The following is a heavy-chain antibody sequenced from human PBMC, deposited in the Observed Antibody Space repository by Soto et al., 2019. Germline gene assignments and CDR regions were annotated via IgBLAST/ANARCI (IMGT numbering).Heavy chain of an antibody. CDR2: MNPNSGNT. D-gene: IGHD6-13*01. V-gene: IGHV1-8*01. J-gene: IGHJ6*02. CDR1: GYTFTSYD. Sequence: QVQLVQSGAEVKKPGASVKVSRKASGYTFTSYDINWVRQATGQGLEWMGWMNPNSGNTGYAQKFQGRVTMTRNTSISTAYMELSSLRSEDTAVYYCARGLGGSWVYYYYGMDVWGQGTTVTVSS. CDR3: ARGLGGSWVYYYYGMDV.